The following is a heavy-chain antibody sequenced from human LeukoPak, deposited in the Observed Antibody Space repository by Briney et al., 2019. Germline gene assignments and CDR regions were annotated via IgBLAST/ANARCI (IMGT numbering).Heavy chain of an antibody. CDR3: ASLKNYYDSSGYLVTDAFDI. J-gene: IGHJ3*02. Sequence: GASVKLSCKASGYTFTTYNINWVRQAPGQGLEWKGWFSGYNGNTIYAQKLQGRFTMTTDTSKSTAYMELRSLKSDDTAVYYCASLKNYYDSSGYLVTDAFDIWGQGTMVTVSS. CDR2: FSGYNGNT. CDR1: GYTFTTYN. V-gene: IGHV1-18*01. D-gene: IGHD3-22*01.